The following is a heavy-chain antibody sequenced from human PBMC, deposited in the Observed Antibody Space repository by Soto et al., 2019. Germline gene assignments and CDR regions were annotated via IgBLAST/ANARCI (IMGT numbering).Heavy chain of an antibody. Sequence: PGASLKISCEGSGYSVNIDCIGWVRQMPGKGPEWMGIIYPGDSDTRYSPSFQGQVTISADKSISTAYLQWSSLKASDTAMYYCAKHWDTYTPLDHWGQGTLVTVSS. CDR3: AKHWDTYTPLDH. D-gene: IGHD3-16*01. CDR1: GYSVNIDC. J-gene: IGHJ4*02. CDR2: IYPGDSDT. V-gene: IGHV5-51*01.